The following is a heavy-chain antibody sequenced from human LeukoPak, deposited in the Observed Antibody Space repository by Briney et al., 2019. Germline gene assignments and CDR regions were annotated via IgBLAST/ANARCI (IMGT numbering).Heavy chain of an antibody. V-gene: IGHV4-34*01. CDR1: GGSFSVHY. D-gene: IGHD3-10*01. CDR2: INHSGST. Sequence: SETLSLTCAVYGGSFSVHYWTWIRQPPGMGLEWIGEINHSGSTTYNPSLNTRVPISVDTSKNQISLKLSSVTAADTAVYYCARPRYGSGSLDSWGQGTLVTVSS. CDR3: ARPRYGSGSLDS. J-gene: IGHJ4*02.